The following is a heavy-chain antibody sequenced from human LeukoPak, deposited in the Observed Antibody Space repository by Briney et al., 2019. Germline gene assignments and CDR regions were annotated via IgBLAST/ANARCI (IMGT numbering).Heavy chain of an antibody. D-gene: IGHD2-15*01. CDR1: GGSISSSNW. CDR3: ARGSVVVAATLYYYYYYMDV. CDR2: INHSGST. J-gene: IGHJ6*03. Sequence: SETLSLTCAVSGGSISSSNWWSWVRQPPGKGLEWIGEINHSGSTNYNPSLKSRVTISVDTSKNQFSLKLSSVTAADTAVYYCARGSVVVAATLYYYYYYMDVWGKGTTVTVSS. V-gene: IGHV4-4*02.